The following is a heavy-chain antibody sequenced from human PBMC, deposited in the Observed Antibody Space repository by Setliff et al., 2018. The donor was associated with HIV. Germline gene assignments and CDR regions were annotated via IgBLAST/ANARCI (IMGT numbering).Heavy chain of an antibody. D-gene: IGHD3-22*01. V-gene: IGHV1-2*02. J-gene: IGHJ3*02. Sequence: ASVKVSCKASGYTFTGYYMHWVRQAPGQGLEWMGWINPNSGGTNYAQKFQGRVTMTRDTSISTAYMELSRLRSDDTAVYYCAREIFPQGIVVVFDAFDIWGQGTMVTVSS. CDR3: AREIFPQGIVVVFDAFDI. CDR1: GYTFTGYY. CDR2: INPNSGGT.